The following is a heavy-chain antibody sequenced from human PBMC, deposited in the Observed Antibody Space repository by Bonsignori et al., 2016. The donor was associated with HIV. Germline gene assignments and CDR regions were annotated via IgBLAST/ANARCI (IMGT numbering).Heavy chain of an antibody. D-gene: IGHD3-10*01. CDR1: GYTFDYKY. V-gene: IGHV1-46*02. J-gene: IGHJ4*02. Sequence: QVQLVQSGAEVKKPGASVKVSCKASGYTFDYKYMHWVRQAPGQGLEWMGIINPSSGTSTHAQKFQGRVTMTRDTSTSTVYMELSSLRSEDTALYYCARANSGSYDYWGQGTLVT. CDR3: ARANSGSYDY. CDR2: INPSSGTS.